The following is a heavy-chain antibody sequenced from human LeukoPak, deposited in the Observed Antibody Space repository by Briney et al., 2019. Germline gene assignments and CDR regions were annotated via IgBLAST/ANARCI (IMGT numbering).Heavy chain of an antibody. J-gene: IGHJ4*02. CDR1: GFTFSSYE. Sequence: QPGGSLRLSCAASGFTFSSYEMNWVRQAPGKGLEWVSYISSSGSTIYYADSVKGRFTISRDNAKNSLYLQMNSLRAEDTAVYYCAREGSSVPFDYWGQGTLVTVSS. V-gene: IGHV3-48*03. CDR3: AREGSSVPFDY. D-gene: IGHD2-2*01. CDR2: ISSSGSTI.